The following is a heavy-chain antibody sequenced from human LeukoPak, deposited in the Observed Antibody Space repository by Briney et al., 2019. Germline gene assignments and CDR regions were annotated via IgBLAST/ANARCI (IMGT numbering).Heavy chain of an antibody. Sequence: SQTLSLTCTVSGGSISSGSYYWSWIRQPAGKGLEWIGRIYTSGSTNYNPSLKSRVTISVDTSKNQFSLKLSSVTAADTAVYYCARGCIVGATTFAYWGQGTLVTVSS. J-gene: IGHJ4*02. V-gene: IGHV4-61*02. D-gene: IGHD1-26*01. CDR2: IYTSGST. CDR1: GGSISSGSYY. CDR3: ARGCIVGATTFAY.